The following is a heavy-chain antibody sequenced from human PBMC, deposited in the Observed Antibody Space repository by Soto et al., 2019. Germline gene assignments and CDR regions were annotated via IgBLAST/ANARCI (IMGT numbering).Heavy chain of an antibody. V-gene: IGHV1-18*04. Sequence: ASVKVSCKASGYTFTSYGISWVRQAPGQGLEWMGWISAYNGNTNYAQKPQGRVTMTTDTSTSTAYMELRSLRSDDTAVYYCARATYDYGDYWLDYWGQGTLVTVSS. CDR1: GYTFTSYG. D-gene: IGHD4-17*01. CDR3: ARATYDYGDYWLDY. J-gene: IGHJ4*02. CDR2: ISAYNGNT.